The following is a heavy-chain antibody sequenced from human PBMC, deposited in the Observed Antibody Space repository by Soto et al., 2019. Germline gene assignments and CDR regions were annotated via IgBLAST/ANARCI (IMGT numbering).Heavy chain of an antibody. CDR1: GFTFRNYG. Sequence: SVKVSCKASGFTFRNYGLNWMRQAPGQRREWMGWVSANNGHTNYAKNRQRRVSMTTDTSTSTAYMELRGLTFDDTAVYYCARDIESVTAKHFFYYYAMDVWG. D-gene: IGHD2-8*01. CDR3: ARDIESVTAKHFFYYYAMDV. CDR2: VSANNGHT. V-gene: IGHV1-18*01. J-gene: IGHJ6*02.